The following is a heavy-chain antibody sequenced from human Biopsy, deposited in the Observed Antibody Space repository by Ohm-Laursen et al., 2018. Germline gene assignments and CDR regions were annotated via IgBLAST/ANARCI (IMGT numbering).Heavy chain of an antibody. J-gene: IGHJ4*02. Sequence: SSVKVSCKVSGGTFSSFGISWVRQAPGQGLEWMGEINSMFGTTNYAQTFQGRVTITADESTSTAYMEVSSLRSEDTAVYYCAKRGVERGRPLAYWGQGISVTVSS. D-gene: IGHD1-1*01. CDR1: GGTFSSFG. CDR3: AKRGVERGRPLAY. V-gene: IGHV1-69*01. CDR2: INSMFGTT.